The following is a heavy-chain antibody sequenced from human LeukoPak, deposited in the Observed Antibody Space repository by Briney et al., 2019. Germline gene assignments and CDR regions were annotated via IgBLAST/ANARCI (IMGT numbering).Heavy chain of an antibody. CDR3: ARDTRIQLWSQLRKRFDY. D-gene: IGHD5-18*01. Sequence: GGSLRLSCAASGFTFSSYAMHWVRQAPGKGLEWVAVISYDGSNKYYADSVKGRLTISRDNSKNTLYLQMNSLRAEDTAAYYCARDTRIQLWSQLRKRFDYWGQGTLVTVSS. CDR1: GFTFSSYA. J-gene: IGHJ4*02. CDR2: ISYDGSNK. V-gene: IGHV3-30*04.